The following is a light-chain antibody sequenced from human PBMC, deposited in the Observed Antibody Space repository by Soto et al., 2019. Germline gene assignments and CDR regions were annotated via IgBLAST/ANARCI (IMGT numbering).Light chain of an antibody. J-gene: IGKJ5*01. CDR1: QSVSTY. V-gene: IGKV3-15*01. Sequence: PTSLCFYGGERATPSCRASQSVSTYLAWYQQKPGQAPRLLIYGASTRATGIPARFSGSGSGTEFTLSISSLQSEDFAVYYCQQYKSWPPITLGQGTRLEIK. CDR3: QQYKSWPPIT. CDR2: GAS.